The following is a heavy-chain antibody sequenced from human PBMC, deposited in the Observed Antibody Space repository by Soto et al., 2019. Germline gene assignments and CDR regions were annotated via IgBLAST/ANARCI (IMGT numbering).Heavy chain of an antibody. CDR2: ISYDGSNK. D-gene: IGHD6-13*01. V-gene: IGHV3-30-3*01. CDR1: GFTFSSFT. Sequence: HPGGSLRLSCAASGFTFSSFTLHWVRQSPGKGLEWVAVISYDGSNKYSADSVKGRFTISRDNSKNTLYLQMNSLRAEDTAVYYCARGEGLASAGKGEDYYGMDVWGQGTTVTVPS. CDR3: ARGEGLASAGKGEDYYGMDV. J-gene: IGHJ6*02.